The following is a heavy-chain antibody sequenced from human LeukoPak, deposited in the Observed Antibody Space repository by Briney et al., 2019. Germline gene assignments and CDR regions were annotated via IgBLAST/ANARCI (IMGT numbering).Heavy chain of an antibody. CDR1: GFNFGSNW. J-gene: IGHJ4*02. D-gene: IGHD4-17*01. CDR2: IKQDGSEK. Sequence: GGSLRLSCAASGFNFGSNWMSWVRQAPGKGLEWVANIKQDGSEKYYVDSVKGRFTISRDNAKNPLYLQMNSLRAEDTAVYYCAREGPSVTPYYWSQGTLVTVSS. CDR3: AREGPSVTPYY. V-gene: IGHV3-7*01.